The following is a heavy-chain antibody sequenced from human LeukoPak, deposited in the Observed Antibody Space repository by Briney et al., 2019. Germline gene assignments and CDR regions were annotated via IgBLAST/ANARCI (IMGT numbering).Heavy chain of an antibody. CDR2: IYHSGST. CDR1: GGSISSGGYY. J-gene: IGHJ6*03. CDR3: ARLGFLGWDYYMDV. Sequence: SETLSLTCTVSGGSISSGGYYWSWIRQPPGKGLEWIGYIYHSGSTYYNPPLKSRVTISVDRSKNQFSLKLSSVTAADTAVYYCARLGFLGWDYYMDVWGKGTTVTVSS. V-gene: IGHV4-30-2*01. D-gene: IGHD3-3*01.